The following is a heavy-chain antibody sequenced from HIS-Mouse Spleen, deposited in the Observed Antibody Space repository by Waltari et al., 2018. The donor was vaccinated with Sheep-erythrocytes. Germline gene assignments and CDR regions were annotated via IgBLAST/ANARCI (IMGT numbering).Heavy chain of an antibody. CDR3: AKDIFSSSGWYYYYYGMDV. CDR2: IRWNSGSI. CDR1: GFTFDDYA. J-gene: IGHJ6*02. Sequence: EVQLVESGGGLVQPGRSLRLSCAASGFTFDDYAMHWVRQAPGECLEWVSGIRWNSGSICYADSGKGRFTISRDNAKNSLYLQMNSLRAEDTALYYCAKDIFSSSGWYYYYYGMDVWGQGTTVTVSS. D-gene: IGHD6-19*01. V-gene: IGHV3-9*01.